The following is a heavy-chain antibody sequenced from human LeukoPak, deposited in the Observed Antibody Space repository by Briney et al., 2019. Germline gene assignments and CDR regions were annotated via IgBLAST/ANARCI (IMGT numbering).Heavy chain of an antibody. CDR3: AREPLGCGGDCHFDY. V-gene: IGHV1-69*05. Sequence: SVKLSCKTSGGSFSSYAYSWMRQAPGQGLEWMGRIIPIYDASDYAQMFQGRVSITTDESTNTVHMEVSSLTFEDTAVYYCAREPLGCGGDCHFDYWGQGTLVTVSS. CDR2: IIPIYDAS. CDR1: GGSFSSYA. D-gene: IGHD2-21*02. J-gene: IGHJ4*02.